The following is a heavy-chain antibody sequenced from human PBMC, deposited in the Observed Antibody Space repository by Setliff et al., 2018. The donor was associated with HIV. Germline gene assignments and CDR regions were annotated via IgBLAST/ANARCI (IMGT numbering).Heavy chain of an antibody. CDR2: IIPILGTA. CDR1: GGTFSSYA. D-gene: IGHD3-22*01. Sequence: SVKVSCKASGGTFSSYAIYWVRQAPGQGLEWMGGIIPILGTANYAQKFQGRVTITADKSTSTTYMELSSLRSEDTAVYYCARDREYYYDNSGSPSFDYWGQGTLVTVSS. CDR3: ARDREYYYDNSGSPSFDY. J-gene: IGHJ4*02. V-gene: IGHV1-69*10.